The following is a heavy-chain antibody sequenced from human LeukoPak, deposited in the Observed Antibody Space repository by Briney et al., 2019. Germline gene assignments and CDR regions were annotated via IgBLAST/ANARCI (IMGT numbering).Heavy chain of an antibody. CDR1: GFTFSSYG. Sequence: PGGSLRLSCAASGFTFSSYGMHWVRQAPGKGLEWVAAIWYDGSNKYYADSVKGRFTISRDNSKNTLYLQMNSLRAEDTAVYYCAKDLGDGYNKPVDYWGQGTLVTVSS. V-gene: IGHV3-30*02. D-gene: IGHD5-24*01. CDR3: AKDLGDGYNKPVDY. CDR2: IWYDGSNK. J-gene: IGHJ4*02.